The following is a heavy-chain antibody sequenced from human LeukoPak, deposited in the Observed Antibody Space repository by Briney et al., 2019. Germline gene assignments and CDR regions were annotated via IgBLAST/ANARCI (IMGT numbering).Heavy chain of an antibody. CDR3: ARERQLSPGYFDY. V-gene: IGHV4-39*07. CDR2: IFYSGST. Sequence: SETLSLTCTVSGGSISTSNYYWGWIRQPPGKGLEWIGNIFYSGSTYYSPSLKSRVTISLDTSRNQFSLQPNSATPEDTAVYYCARERQLSPGYFDYWGQGTLVTVSS. D-gene: IGHD6-13*01. CDR1: GGSISTSNYY. J-gene: IGHJ4*02.